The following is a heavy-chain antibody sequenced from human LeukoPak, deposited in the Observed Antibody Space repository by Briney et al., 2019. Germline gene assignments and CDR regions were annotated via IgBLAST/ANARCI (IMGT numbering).Heavy chain of an antibody. CDR3: AAVAAAAPYNWFDP. D-gene: IGHD6-13*01. J-gene: IGHJ5*02. CDR2: IYHSGST. V-gene: IGHV4-38-2*02. CDR1: GYSISSGYY. Sequence: SETLSLTCTVSGYSISSGYYWGWIRQPPGKGLEWIGSIYHSGSTYYNPSLKSRVTISVDTSKNQFSLKLSSVTAADTAVYYCAAVAAAAPYNWFDPWGQGSLVTVSS.